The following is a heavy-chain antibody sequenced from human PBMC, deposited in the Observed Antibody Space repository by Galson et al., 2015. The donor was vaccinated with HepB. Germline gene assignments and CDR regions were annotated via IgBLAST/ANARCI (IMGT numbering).Heavy chain of an antibody. D-gene: IGHD2-15*01. Sequence: QSGAEVKKPGESLRISCKGSGYSFTSYWISWVRQMPGKGLEWMGRIDPSDSYTNYSPSFQGHVTISADKSISTAYLQWSSLKASDTAMYYCAAQEYCSGGSCYQPVDYWGQGTLVTVSS. CDR1: GYSFTSYW. J-gene: IGHJ4*02. CDR3: AAQEYCSGGSCYQPVDY. CDR2: IDPSDSYT. V-gene: IGHV5-10-1*01.